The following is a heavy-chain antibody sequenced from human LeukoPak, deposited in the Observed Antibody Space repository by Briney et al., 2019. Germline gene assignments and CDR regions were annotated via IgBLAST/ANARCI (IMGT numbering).Heavy chain of an antibody. CDR1: GSSISSGGYY. D-gene: IGHD4-17*01. J-gene: IGHJ6*02. Sequence: PSQTLSLTCTVSGSSISSGGYYWSWIRQHPGKGLEWIGYIYYSGSTYYNPSLKSRVTISVDTSKNQFSLKLSSVTAADTAVYYCARDTVTTVGYGMDVWGQGTTVTVSS. CDR2: IYYSGST. V-gene: IGHV4-31*03. CDR3: ARDTVTTVGYGMDV.